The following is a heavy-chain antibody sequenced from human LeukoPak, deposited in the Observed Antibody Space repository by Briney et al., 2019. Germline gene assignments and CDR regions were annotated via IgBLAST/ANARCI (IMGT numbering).Heavy chain of an antibody. CDR3: AKGSDPFRWFGEFNVKLPRPIRHYYFDS. CDR1: GFTFSSYG. D-gene: IGHD3-10*01. V-gene: IGHV3-30*02. J-gene: IGHJ4*02. Sequence: GGSLRFSCAASGFTFSSYGMHWVRQAPDSVKGRFTISRDNSKNTLYLQMNSLRAEDTAVYYCAKGSDPFRWFGEFNVKLPRPIRHYYFDSWGQGTLVTVSS.